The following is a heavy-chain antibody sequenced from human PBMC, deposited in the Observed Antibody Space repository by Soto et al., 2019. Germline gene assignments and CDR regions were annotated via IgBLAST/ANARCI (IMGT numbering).Heavy chain of an antibody. Sequence: GGSLRLSCAASGFTFSSYSMYWVRQAPGKGLEWVSSISSSSSYIYYADSVKGRFTISRDNAKNSLYLQMNSLRAEDTAVYYCARVGQESGLRFLEWLLNPIYVWAQGTTVPVS. CDR1: GFTFSSYS. V-gene: IGHV3-21*01. CDR2: ISSSSSYI. D-gene: IGHD3-3*01. CDR3: ARVGQESGLRFLEWLLNPIYV. J-gene: IGHJ6*02.